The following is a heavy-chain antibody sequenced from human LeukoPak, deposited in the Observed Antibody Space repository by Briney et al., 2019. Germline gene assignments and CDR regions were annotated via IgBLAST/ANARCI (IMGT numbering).Heavy chain of an antibody. D-gene: IGHD4-23*01. V-gene: IGHV3-30-3*01. CDR1: GFTFSSYA. J-gene: IGHJ4*02. CDR3: ARDYAATVVTPTYFDY. CDR2: ISYDGSNK. Sequence: GRSLRLSCAASGFTFSSYAMHWVRQAPGKGLEWVAVISYDGSNKYYADSVKGRFTISRDNSKNTLYLQMNSLRAEDTAVYYCARDYAATVVTPTYFDYWGQGTLVTVSS.